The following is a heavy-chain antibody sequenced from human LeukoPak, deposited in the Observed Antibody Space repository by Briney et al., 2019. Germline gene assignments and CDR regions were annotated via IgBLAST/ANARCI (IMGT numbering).Heavy chain of an antibody. V-gene: IGHV1-2*02. J-gene: IGHJ4*02. D-gene: IGHD3-3*01. CDR2: INPNSGGT. CDR1: GYTFTGYY. Sequence: ASVKVSCKASGYTFTGYYMHWVRQAPGQGLEWMGWINPNSGGTNYAQKFQGRVTMTRDTSISTAYMELSRLRSDDTAVYYCARGDPIYDFWSGGDYWGQGSLVTVSS. CDR3: ARGDPIYDFWSGGDY.